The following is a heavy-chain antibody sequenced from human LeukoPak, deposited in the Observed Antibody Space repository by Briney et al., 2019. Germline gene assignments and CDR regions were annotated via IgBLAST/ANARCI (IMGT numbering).Heavy chain of an antibody. CDR2: INHSGST. CDR1: GGSFSGYY. V-gene: IGHV4-34*01. D-gene: IGHD3-9*01. J-gene: IGHJ4*02. Sequence: SETLSLTCAVYGGSFSGYYWSWIRQPPGKGLEWIGEINHSGSTNYNPSLKSRVTISVDTSKNQFSLKLSSVTAADTAVYYCAVGDYDILSGDIRLPYWGQGTLITVSS. CDR3: AVGDYDILSGDIRLPY.